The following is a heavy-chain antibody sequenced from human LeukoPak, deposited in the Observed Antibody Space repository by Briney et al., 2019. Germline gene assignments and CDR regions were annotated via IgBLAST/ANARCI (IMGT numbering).Heavy chain of an antibody. V-gene: IGHV3-23*01. D-gene: IGHD3-22*01. CDR1: GFTFSSFW. Sequence: GGSLRLSCAVSGFTFSSFWMHWVRQAPGKGLEWVSSISGSGGSTHYVDSVKGRFTISRDKTKNTLYLQMNSLRAEDTAVYYCAKSSYYDASGYYREFYFDSWGQGTLVTVSS. J-gene: IGHJ4*02. CDR3: AKSSYYDASGYYREFYFDS. CDR2: ISGSGGST.